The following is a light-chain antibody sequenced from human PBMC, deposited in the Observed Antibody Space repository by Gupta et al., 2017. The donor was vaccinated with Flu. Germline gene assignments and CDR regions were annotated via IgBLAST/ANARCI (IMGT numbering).Light chain of an antibody. Sequence: DIQMTQSPSTLSASVGDRVTITCRASQSISSWLAWYQQKPGKVPKLLIYQASRLESGVTSRFSGSGSGTEFTLTSSSLQPDDVANYYCQRDDSLWTFGQGTRVEIK. CDR1: QSISSW. CDR2: QAS. V-gene: IGKV1-5*03. J-gene: IGKJ1*01. CDR3: QRDDSLWT.